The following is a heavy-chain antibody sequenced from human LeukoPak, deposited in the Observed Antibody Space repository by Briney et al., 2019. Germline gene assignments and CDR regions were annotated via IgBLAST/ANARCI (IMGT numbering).Heavy chain of an antibody. D-gene: IGHD5-12*01. V-gene: IGHV3-48*01. CDR1: GFTFNSYS. CDR2: ISSSSSTI. J-gene: IGHJ5*02. Sequence: GGSLRLSCAASGFTFNSYSMNWVRQAPGKGLEWVSYISSSSSTIYYADSVKGRFTISRDNAKNSLYLQMNSLRAEDTAVYYCARDQRGRWLRDADWFDPWGQGTLVTVSS. CDR3: ARDQRGRWLRDADWFDP.